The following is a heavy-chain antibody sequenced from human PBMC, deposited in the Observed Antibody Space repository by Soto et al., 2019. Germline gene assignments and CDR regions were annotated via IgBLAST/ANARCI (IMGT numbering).Heavy chain of an antibody. CDR2: IYATGTT. CDR1: GASISGFY. J-gene: IGHJ5*02. V-gene: IGHV4-4*07. D-gene: IGHD1-1*01. CDR3: VRDGTKTLRDWFDP. Sequence: ETLSLTCTVSGASISGFYWSWIRKSAGKGLEWVGRIYATGTTDYNPSLKSRVMMSVDTSKKQFSLKLRSVTAADTAVYYCVRDGTKTLRDWFDPWGQGISVTVS.